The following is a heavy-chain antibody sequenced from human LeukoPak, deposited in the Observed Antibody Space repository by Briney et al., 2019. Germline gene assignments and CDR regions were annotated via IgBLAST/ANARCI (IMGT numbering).Heavy chain of an antibody. Sequence: SETLSLTCTVSGGSISSYYWSWIRQPPGKGLEWIGYIYYSGSTNYNPSLKSRVTISVDTSKNQFSLKLSPVTAADTAVYYCAREYIAAAGTTGFDPWGQGTLVTVSS. CDR2: IYYSGST. J-gene: IGHJ5*02. CDR1: GGSISSYY. V-gene: IGHV4-59*01. D-gene: IGHD6-13*01. CDR3: AREYIAAAGTTGFDP.